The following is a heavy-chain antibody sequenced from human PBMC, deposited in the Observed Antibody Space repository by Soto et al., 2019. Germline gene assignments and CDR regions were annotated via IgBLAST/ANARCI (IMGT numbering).Heavy chain of an antibody. Sequence: QVQLVESGGGVVQPGRSLRLSCAASGFTFSSYGMHWVRQAPGKGLEWVAVIWYDGSNKYYADSVKGRFTISRDNSKNALYLQMNSLSAEDTAVYYCASDQAWGIDYWGQGTLVTVSS. J-gene: IGHJ4*02. CDR2: IWYDGSNK. V-gene: IGHV3-33*01. CDR1: GFTFSSYG. CDR3: ASDQAWGIDY. D-gene: IGHD7-27*01.